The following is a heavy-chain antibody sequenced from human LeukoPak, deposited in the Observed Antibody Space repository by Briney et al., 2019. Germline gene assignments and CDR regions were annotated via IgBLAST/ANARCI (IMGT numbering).Heavy chain of an antibody. CDR2: IRYDGSNK. V-gene: IGHV3-30*02. CDR1: EFTFSSYG. D-gene: IGHD3-10*01. Sequence: GGSLRLSCAASEFTFSSYGMHWVRQAPGKGLEWVAFIRYDGSNKYYADSVKGRFTISRDNSKHTLYLQMNSLRVEDTAVYYCAKGTEDYYGSGSFYLSRDHFISRWGQGTLVTVSS. J-gene: IGHJ4*02. CDR3: AKGTEDYYGSGSFYLSRDHFISR.